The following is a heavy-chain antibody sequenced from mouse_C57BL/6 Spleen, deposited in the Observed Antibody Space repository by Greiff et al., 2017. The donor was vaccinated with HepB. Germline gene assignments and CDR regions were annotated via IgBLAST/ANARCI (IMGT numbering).Heavy chain of an antibody. J-gene: IGHJ4*01. CDR2: INPNNGGT. CDR1: GYTFTDYY. Sequence: EVQLQQSGPELVKPGASVKISCKASGYTFTDYYMNWVKQSHGKSLEWIGDINPNNGGTSYNQKFKGKATLTVDKSSSTAYMELRSLTSEDSAVYYCATEATGRYAMDYWGQGTSVTVSS. V-gene: IGHV1-26*01. CDR3: ATEATGRYAMDY. D-gene: IGHD4-1*02.